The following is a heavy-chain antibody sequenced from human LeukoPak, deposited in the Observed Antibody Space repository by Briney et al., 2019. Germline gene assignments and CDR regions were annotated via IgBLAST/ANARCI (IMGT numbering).Heavy chain of an antibody. V-gene: IGHV3-23*01. J-gene: IGHJ4*02. CDR3: AKVKGVGSCYKY. D-gene: IGHD2-2*02. CDR2: ISGSGGST. Sequence: GASLRLSCAASGFTFSSYAMSWVRQAPGKGLEWVSAISGSGGSTYYADSVKGRFTISRDNSKNTLYLQMNSLRAEDTAVYYCAKVKGVGSCYKYWGQGTLVTVSS. CDR1: GFTFSSYA.